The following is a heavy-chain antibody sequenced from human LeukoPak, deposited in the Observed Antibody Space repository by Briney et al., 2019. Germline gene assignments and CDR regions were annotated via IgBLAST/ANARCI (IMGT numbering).Heavy chain of an antibody. CDR2: VFGSGGST. CDR3: AKVSRGYCRGGTCYYFYGLDV. D-gene: IGHD2-15*01. Sequence: PGGSPRLSCVASGFTFRSYAMSWVRQAPGKGLEWVSSVFGSGGSTFYADSVKGRFTISRENSKNTLCLQMNSLRVEDTALYYCAKVSRGYCRGGTCYYFYGLDVWGQGTTVTVSS. V-gene: IGHV3-23*01. J-gene: IGHJ6*02. CDR1: GFTFRSYA.